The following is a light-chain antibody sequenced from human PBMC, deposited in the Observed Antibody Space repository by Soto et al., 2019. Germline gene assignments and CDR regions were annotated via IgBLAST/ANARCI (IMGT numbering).Light chain of an antibody. V-gene: IGLV2-11*01. CDR3: CSYAGGYTLV. J-gene: IGLJ3*02. CDR2: DVG. CDR1: SSDVGDYKY. Sequence: QSVLTQPRSVSGSPGQSVTVSCTGASSDVGDYKYVSWYQQHPGKAPRLLISDVGKRPSGVPDRFSGSKSGNTASLTISGLQAEDEADYYCCSYAGGYTLVFGGGTKVTVL.